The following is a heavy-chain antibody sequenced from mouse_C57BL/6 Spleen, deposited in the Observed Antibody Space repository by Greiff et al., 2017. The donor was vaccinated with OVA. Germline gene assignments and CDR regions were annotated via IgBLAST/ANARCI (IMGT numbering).Heavy chain of an antibody. J-gene: IGHJ1*03. V-gene: IGHV1-69*01. D-gene: IGHD1-1*01. CDR3: ASQASLRWYFDV. CDR1: GYTFTSYW. Sequence: QVQLQQSGAELVMPGASVKLSCKASGYTFTSYWMHWVKQRPGQGLEWIGEIDPSDSYTNYNQKFKGKSTLTVDKSSSTAYMQLSSLTSEDSAVYYCASQASLRWYFDVWGTGTTVTVSS. CDR2: IDPSDSYT.